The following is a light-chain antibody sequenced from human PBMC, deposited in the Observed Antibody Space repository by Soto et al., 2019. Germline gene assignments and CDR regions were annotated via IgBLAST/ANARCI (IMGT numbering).Light chain of an antibody. CDR1: SSDIGAYNY. Sequence: QSALTQPRSVSGSLGQSVTISCTGTSSDIGAYNYVSWYQHHPGKAPRLMIYDVTKRPSGVPDHFSGSKSGNTASLTISGLQAEDEAEYYCCSYVGATTYVFGSGTKLTVL. CDR3: CSYVGATTYV. V-gene: IGLV2-11*01. CDR2: DVT. J-gene: IGLJ1*01.